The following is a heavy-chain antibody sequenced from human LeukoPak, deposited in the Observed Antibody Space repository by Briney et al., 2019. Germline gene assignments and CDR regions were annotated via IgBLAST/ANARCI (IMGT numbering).Heavy chain of an antibody. J-gene: IGHJ5*02. D-gene: IGHD2-2*01. Sequence: SETLSLTCTVSGGSISSYYWSWIRQPPGKGLEWIGYIYYSGSTNYNPSLKSRVTISVDTSKNQFSLKLSPVTAADTAVYYCARGLRAASFDPWGQGTLVTVAS. V-gene: IGHV4-59*01. CDR3: ARGLRAASFDP. CDR2: IYYSGST. CDR1: GGSISSYY.